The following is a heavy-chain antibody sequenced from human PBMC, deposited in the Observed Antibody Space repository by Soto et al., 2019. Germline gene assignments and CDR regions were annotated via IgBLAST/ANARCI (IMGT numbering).Heavy chain of an antibody. CDR1: GGTFSSYT. CDR2: IIPILGIA. Sequence: SVKVSCKASGGTFSSYTISWVRQAPGQGLEWIGRIIPILGIANYAQKFQGRVTIIGDKSTSTAYMELSSLTSEDTAVYYCVLCTTTSCYGKFDYWGQGTLVTVSS. V-gene: IGHV1-69*02. CDR3: VLCTTTSCYGKFDY. D-gene: IGHD2-2*01. J-gene: IGHJ4*02.